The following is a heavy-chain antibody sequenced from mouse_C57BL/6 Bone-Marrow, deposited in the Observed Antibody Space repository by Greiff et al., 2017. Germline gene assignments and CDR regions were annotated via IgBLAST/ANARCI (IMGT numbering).Heavy chain of an antibody. CDR3: AIQLPDWYFDV. Sequence: QVQLQQPGADLVKPGASLKVSCKASGYTFTSYWMPWVHQSPGQGLEWIGRINPSDSDTNYNQKFKGKSTLTVDKSTSTAYMQLSSLTSEDSAVYYCAIQLPDWYFDVWGTGTTVTVSS. CDR2: INPSDSDT. J-gene: IGHJ1*03. V-gene: IGHV1-74*01. D-gene: IGHD1-1*01. CDR1: GYTFTSYW.